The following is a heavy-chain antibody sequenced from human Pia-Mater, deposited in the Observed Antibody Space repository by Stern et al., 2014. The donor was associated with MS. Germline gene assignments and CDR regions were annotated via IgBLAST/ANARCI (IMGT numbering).Heavy chain of an antibody. CDR1: GGSISSSSYY. CDR2: IYYSGST. J-gene: IGHJ4*02. V-gene: IGHV4-39*01. CDR3: ARRRAAAGAVLFDY. D-gene: IGHD6-13*01. Sequence: QLQLQESGPGLVKPSETLSLTCTVSGGSISSSSYYWGWIRQPPGKGLEWIGSIYYSGSTYYNPSLKSRVTISADTSKNQFSLKLSSVTAADTAVYYCARRRAAAGAVLFDYWGQGTLVTVSS.